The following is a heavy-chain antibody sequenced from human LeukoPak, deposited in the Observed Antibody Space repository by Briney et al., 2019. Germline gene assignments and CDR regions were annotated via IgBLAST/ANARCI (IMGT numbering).Heavy chain of an antibody. CDR3: VAVPFMSYYYYMDV. CDR2: ISSSGSTI. Sequence: GGSLRLSCVASGFTLSSNEMNWVRQAPGKGLEWVSYISSSGSTIYYADSVKGRFTISRDNAKNSLYLQMNSLRAEDTAVYYCVAVPFMSYYYYMDVWGKGTTVTVSS. CDR1: GFTLSSNE. V-gene: IGHV3-48*03. D-gene: IGHD6-19*01. J-gene: IGHJ6*03.